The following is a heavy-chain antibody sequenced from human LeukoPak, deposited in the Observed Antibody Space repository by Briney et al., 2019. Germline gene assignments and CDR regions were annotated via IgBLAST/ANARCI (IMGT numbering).Heavy chain of an antibody. CDR1: GFTFSSYG. Sequence: GGSLRLSCAASGFTFSSYGMHWVRQAPGKGLEWVAVISYDGSNKYYADSVEGRFTISRDNSKNTLYLQMNSLRAEDTAVYYCAKQTGPWGQGTLVTVSS. CDR2: ISYDGSNK. V-gene: IGHV3-30*18. J-gene: IGHJ5*02. CDR3: AKQTGP.